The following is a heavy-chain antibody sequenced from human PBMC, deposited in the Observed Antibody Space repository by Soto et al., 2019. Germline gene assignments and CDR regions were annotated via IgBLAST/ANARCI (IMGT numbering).Heavy chain of an antibody. V-gene: IGHV4-34*01. J-gene: IGHJ6*02. CDR3: ARTGGMDV. Sequence: QVQLQQWGAGLLRPSETLSLTCAVYGGSFRDFYWSWLRQTPEKGLEWIGEINHSGDTKYNPSLESRVTISVDTSKNQFSLKVNFVTPADTAVYYCARTGGMDVWGPGATVIVSS. CDR1: GGSFRDFY. CDR2: INHSGDT.